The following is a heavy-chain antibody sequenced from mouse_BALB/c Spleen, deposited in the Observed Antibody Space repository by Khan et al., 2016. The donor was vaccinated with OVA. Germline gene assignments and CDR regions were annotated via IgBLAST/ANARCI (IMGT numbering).Heavy chain of an antibody. CDR2: MNTYTGEP. CDR1: GYTFKDYV. CDR3: VRFNGGY. Sequence: QIQLVQSGPELKKPGETVKISCKASGYTFKDYVMNWVKQSPGEGLKWMGWMNTYTGEPTYADDFKGRFAFSLDTSASTASLQLNSLKNDDTDTYFCVRFNGGYWGQGTTLTVSS. J-gene: IGHJ2*01. V-gene: IGHV9-3-1*01.